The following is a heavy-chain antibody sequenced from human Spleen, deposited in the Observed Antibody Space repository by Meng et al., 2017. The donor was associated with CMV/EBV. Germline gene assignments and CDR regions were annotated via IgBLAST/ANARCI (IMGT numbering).Heavy chain of an antibody. CDR2: MNPNSGDT. CDR3: ARASALYCGRDCFFRGENY. Sequence: ASVKVSCKASGYTFTGYYIHWVRQAPGQGLEWMGWMNPNSGDTNYAQKFQGRVTMTRDTSISTAYMELSRLSSDDTAVYYCARASALYCGRDCFFRGENYWGQGTLVTVSS. D-gene: IGHD2-21*01. V-gene: IGHV1-2*02. J-gene: IGHJ4*02. CDR1: GYTFTGYY.